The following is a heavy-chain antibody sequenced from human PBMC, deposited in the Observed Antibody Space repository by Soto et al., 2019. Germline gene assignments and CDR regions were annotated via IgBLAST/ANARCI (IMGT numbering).Heavy chain of an antibody. CDR3: APLSVSLSGPYGIHV. D-gene: IGHD2-15*01. V-gene: IGHV4-39*01. J-gene: IGHJ6*02. Sequence: VTLSLTCSVSGYSVTSSDYYWAWIRQPPGKGLEWIGSMFYSGLTYYNPSLKSRVTLSVDTSKNQFSVRLNSVTAADTAVYYCAPLSVSLSGPYGIHVWGQGTTVTSP. CDR1: GYSVTSSDYY. CDR2: MFYSGLT.